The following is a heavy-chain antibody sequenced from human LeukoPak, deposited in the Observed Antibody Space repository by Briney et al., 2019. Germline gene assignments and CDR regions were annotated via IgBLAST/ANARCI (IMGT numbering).Heavy chain of an antibody. CDR1: GGSFSGYY. V-gene: IGHV4-34*01. CDR3: ARHAWGVE. D-gene: IGHD3-10*01. Sequence: PSETLSLTCAVFGGSFSGYYWSWIRQPPGKGLEWIGEINHRGISNYNPSLKSRVTISLDTSKNRFSLKLSSVTAADTAVYYCARHAWGVEWGQGTLVTVSS. CDR2: INHRGIS. J-gene: IGHJ1*01.